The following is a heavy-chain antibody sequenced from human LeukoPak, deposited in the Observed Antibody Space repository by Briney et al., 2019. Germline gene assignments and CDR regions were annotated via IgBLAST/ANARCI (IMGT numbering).Heavy chain of an antibody. J-gene: IGHJ4*02. D-gene: IGHD3-10*01. V-gene: IGHV4-34*01. CDR2: INHSGST. Sequence: PSETLSLTCAVYGGSFSGYYWSWIRQPPGKGLEWIGEINHSGSTNYNPSLKSRVTISVDTSKNQFSLKLSSVTAADTAVYYCARGYGLASSGFNFDYWGRGTLVTVSS. CDR1: GGSFSGYY. CDR3: ARGYGLASSGFNFDY.